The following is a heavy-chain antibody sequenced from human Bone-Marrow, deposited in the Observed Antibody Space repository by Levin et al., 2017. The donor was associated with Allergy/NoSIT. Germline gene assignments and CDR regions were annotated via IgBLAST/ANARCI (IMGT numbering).Heavy chain of an antibody. CDR1: GVSVSSYF. Sequence: SETLSLTCGVSGVSVSSYFWSWIRQPPGKGLEWIAAYISYSESTNYNPSLKSRVTISVDTSKNQFSLRLNSMTAADTAVYYCATLATRGSGWYIENWGQGTLVTVSS. J-gene: IGHJ4*02. D-gene: IGHD6-19*01. V-gene: IGHV4-59*02. CDR3: ATLATRGSGWYIEN. CDR2: ISYSEST.